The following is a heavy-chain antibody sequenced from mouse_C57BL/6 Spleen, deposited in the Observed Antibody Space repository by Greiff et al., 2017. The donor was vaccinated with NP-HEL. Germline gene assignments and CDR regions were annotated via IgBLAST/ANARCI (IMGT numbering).Heavy chain of an antibody. CDR1: GFNIKDYY. Sequence: EVNLVESGAELVKPGASVKLSCTASGFNIKDYYMHWVQQRPEQGLEWIGRIDPENGETKYDPKFQGKATITADTSSNATYPQLNSLTSEDTDVYFCARRRIHSNPFAYWGQGTLVTVSA. CDR3: ARRRIHSNPFAY. J-gene: IGHJ3*01. V-gene: IGHV14-2*01. D-gene: IGHD2-5*01. CDR2: IDPENGET.